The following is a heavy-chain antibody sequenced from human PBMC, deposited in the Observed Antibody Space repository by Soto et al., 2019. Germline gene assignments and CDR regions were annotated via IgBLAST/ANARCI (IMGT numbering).Heavy chain of an antibody. CDR2: IYNSEST. CDR3: ARHNYGSGSTYLDY. J-gene: IGHJ4*02. CDR1: AGSITRYY. D-gene: IGHD3-10*01. Sequence: PSGTLSVTCTASAGSITRYYWSWIRRPPLKGLEWIGYIYNSESTTYNPSLKSRVTISVDTFKNQFSLKLNSMTAADTVVYYCARHNYGSGSTYLDYWGQGTLVTVSS. V-gene: IGHV4-59*08.